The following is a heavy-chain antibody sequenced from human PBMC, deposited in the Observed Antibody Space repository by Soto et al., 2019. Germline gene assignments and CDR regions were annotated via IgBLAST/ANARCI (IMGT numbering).Heavy chain of an antibody. CDR1: GGSVSSGSYY. CDR3: ARAYDSSGYFDY. CDR2: IYYSGST. Sequence: QVQLQESGPGLVKPSETLSLTCTVSGGSVSSGSYYWSWIRQPPGKGLEWIGYIYYSGSTNYNPSLKSRVTISVDTSNNQFSLKLSSVTAADTAVYYCARAYDSSGYFDYWGQGTLVTVSS. V-gene: IGHV4-61*01. D-gene: IGHD3-22*01. J-gene: IGHJ4*02.